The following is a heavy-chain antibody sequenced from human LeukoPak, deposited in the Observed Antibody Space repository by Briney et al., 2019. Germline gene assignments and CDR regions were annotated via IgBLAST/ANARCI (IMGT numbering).Heavy chain of an antibody. Sequence: GGSLRLSCVASGFTFSDFFMSWIRQAPGKGLEWISFISYRADTPYYADSVKGHFTISRDNAKNSVFLQMNSLRVEDTAVYYCASGYRSGYHYWGQGTLVSVSS. CDR3: ASGYRSGYHY. J-gene: IGHJ4*02. CDR1: GFTFSDFF. V-gene: IGHV3-11*01. D-gene: IGHD2-8*02. CDR2: ISYRADTP.